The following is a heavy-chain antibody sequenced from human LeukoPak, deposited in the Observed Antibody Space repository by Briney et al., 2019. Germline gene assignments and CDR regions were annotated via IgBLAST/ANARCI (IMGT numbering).Heavy chain of an antibody. Sequence: GGSLGLSCAASGFTFSSYAMSWVRQAPGKGLEWVSVISGRGGRTYYADAVKGRFTISRDNSKNTLYLQMNSLRAGDTAVYYCAKDRGYSGYQDDAFDIWGQGTMVTVSS. J-gene: IGHJ3*02. CDR3: AKDRGYSGYQDDAFDI. CDR2: ISGRGGRT. CDR1: GFTFSSYA. V-gene: IGHV3-23*01. D-gene: IGHD5-12*01.